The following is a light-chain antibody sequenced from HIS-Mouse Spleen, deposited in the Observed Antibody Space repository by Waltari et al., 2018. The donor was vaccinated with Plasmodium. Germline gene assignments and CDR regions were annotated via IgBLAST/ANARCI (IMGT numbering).Light chain of an antibody. CDR1: ALPKKY. CDR3: YSTDSSGNHRV. Sequence: SYELTQPPSVSVSPGQTARITCSGDALPKKYAYWYQKKSSQAPVLVIYEDSKRPSGVPEGFSGSSSGTMATLTISGAQVEDEADYYCYSTDSSGNHRVFGGGTKLTVL. CDR2: EDS. J-gene: IGLJ3*02. V-gene: IGLV3-10*01.